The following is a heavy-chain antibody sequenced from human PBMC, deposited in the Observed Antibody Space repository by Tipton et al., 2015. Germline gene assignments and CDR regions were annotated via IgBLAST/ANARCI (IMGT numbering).Heavy chain of an antibody. D-gene: IGHD3-10*01. CDR2: IQYSGST. CDR3: ARSDVERNTVFVFEI. V-gene: IGHV4-59*01. CDR1: SDSISKYY. Sequence: TLSLTCSVSSDSISKYYWSWIRQPPGKELEWIGYIQYSGSTNYNPSLKSRVTISVDKSKNQFSLKLSSVTAADTAVYYCARSDVERNTVFVFEIWGPGTMVTVSS. J-gene: IGHJ3*02.